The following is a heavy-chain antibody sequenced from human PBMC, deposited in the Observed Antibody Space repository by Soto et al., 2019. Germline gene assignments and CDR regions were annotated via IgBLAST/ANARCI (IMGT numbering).Heavy chain of an antibody. D-gene: IGHD6-13*01. Sequence: GSLRLSCAASGFTFSSYSMNWVRQAPGKGLEWVSSISSSSSYIYYADSVKGRFTISRDNAKNSLYLQMNSLRAEDTAVYYCARDYSSSWYPYGMDVWGQGTTVTVSS. V-gene: IGHV3-21*01. CDR3: ARDYSSSWYPYGMDV. CDR2: ISSSSSYI. CDR1: GFTFSSYS. J-gene: IGHJ6*02.